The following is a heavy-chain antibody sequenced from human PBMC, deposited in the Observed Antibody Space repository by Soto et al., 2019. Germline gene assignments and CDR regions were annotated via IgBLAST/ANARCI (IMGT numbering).Heavy chain of an antibody. J-gene: IGHJ4*02. V-gene: IGHV4-39*01. Sequence: QLQLQESGPGLVKPSETLSLTCTVSGGSITSSSHYWGWIRQAPGKGLECIGNIYYDGNTYYNPSLKSPVTISLDTSKNQFSLRLNSVTAADTAVYYCARSSIAPRLFMYPFDYWGQGTLVTVSS. CDR2: IYYDGNT. D-gene: IGHD6-6*01. CDR3: ARSSIAPRLFMYPFDY. CDR1: GGSITSSSHY.